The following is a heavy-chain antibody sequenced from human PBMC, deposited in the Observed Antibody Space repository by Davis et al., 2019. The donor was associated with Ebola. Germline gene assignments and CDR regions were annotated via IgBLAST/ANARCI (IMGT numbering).Heavy chain of an antibody. CDR3: VKDRRGSYAFDI. V-gene: IGHV3-64D*06. D-gene: IGHD1-26*01. CDR2: INDNGGTT. J-gene: IGHJ3*02. CDR1: GFSFSSYA. Sequence: PGGSLRLSCAASGFSFSSYAMHWVRQAPGRGLDFVSGINDNGGTTHYADSVKGRFTISRDDSRSTVYLQMSSLTVEDTALYYCVKDRRGSYAFDIWGQGTMVTVSS.